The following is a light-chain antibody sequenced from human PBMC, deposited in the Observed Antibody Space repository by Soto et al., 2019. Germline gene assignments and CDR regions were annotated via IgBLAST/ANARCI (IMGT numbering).Light chain of an antibody. CDR2: EVS. Sequence: QSVLTQPASVSGSPGQSITISCTGTSSDVGAYDFVSWYQQHPDKAPKLMIYEVSNRPSGVSHRFSGSKSVNTATLTISGLQAEDEADYYCSSYTTIRTRVFGTGTKVTVL. CDR3: SSYTTIRTRV. J-gene: IGLJ1*01. V-gene: IGLV2-14*03. CDR1: SSDVGAYDF.